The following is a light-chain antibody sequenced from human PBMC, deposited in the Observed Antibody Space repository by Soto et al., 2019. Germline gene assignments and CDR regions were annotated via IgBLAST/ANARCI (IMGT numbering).Light chain of an antibody. V-gene: IGKV3-20*01. J-gene: IGKJ3*01. CDR3: QQFGSSPGFT. Sequence: EIVLTQSPGTLSLSPGERATLSCRASQSINSRYLAWYQQKPGQAPRLLIYGASSRATGIPDRFSGSGSGREVTLTISRLEEDDFAVYYYQQFGSSPGFTFGPGTKVDIK. CDR1: QSINSRY. CDR2: GAS.